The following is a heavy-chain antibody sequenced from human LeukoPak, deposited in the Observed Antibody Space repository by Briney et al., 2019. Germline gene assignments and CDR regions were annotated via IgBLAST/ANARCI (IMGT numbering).Heavy chain of an antibody. CDR3: ARAHSGSSLYYYYMDV. D-gene: IGHD1-26*01. CDR1: GFSFGSYS. Sequence: PGGSLRLSCAASGFSFGSYSMNWIRQPPGKGLEWIGYIYYSGSTNYNPSLKSRVTISVDTSKNQFSLKLSSVTAADTAVYYCARAHSGSSLYYYYMDVWGKGTTVTVSS. CDR2: IYYSGST. V-gene: IGHV4-59*01. J-gene: IGHJ6*03.